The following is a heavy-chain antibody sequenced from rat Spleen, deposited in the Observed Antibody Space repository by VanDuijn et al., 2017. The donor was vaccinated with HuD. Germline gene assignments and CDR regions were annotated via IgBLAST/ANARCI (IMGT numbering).Heavy chain of an antibody. J-gene: IGHJ3*01. D-gene: IGHD1-2*01. Sequence: EVQLVESGGGLVQPGRSLKISCVASGFTFNNYWMTWIRQAPGKGLEWVASISYDGSSTYYRDSVKGRFTISRDNAKSTLYLQMDSLRSEDTATYYCARHGGSSLGWFAYWGQGTLVTVSS. CDR2: ISYDGSST. CDR3: ARHGGSSLGWFAY. V-gene: IGHV5-31*01. CDR1: GFTFNNYW.